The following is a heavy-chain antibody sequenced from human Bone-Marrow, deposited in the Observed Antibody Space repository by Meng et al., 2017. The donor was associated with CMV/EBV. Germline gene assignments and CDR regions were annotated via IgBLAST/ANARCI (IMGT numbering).Heavy chain of an antibody. J-gene: IGHJ4*02. CDR3: ARYYDILTGPAD. V-gene: IGHV1-8*01. CDR2: MNPNSGNT. Sequence: ASVKVSCKASGYTFTSYDINWVRQATGQGLEWMGWMNPNSGNTGYAQKFQGRVTMTRNTSISTAYMELSSLRSKDTAVYYCARYYDILTGPADWGQGTLVTFAS. CDR1: GYTFTSYD. D-gene: IGHD3-9*01.